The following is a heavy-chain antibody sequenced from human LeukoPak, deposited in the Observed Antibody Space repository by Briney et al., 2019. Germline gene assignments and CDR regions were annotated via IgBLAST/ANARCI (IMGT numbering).Heavy chain of an antibody. D-gene: IGHD6-6*01. CDR1: VESVSSNTAY. V-gene: IGHV6-1*01. J-gene: IGHJ4*02. Sequence: SQTLSLTCAISVESVSSNTAYWTWIRQSPSRGLEWLGKTYYRSQWFTHYAVSGKSRIIINPDQSKNQEPRQRNSVTPEGTAVYYCVRVEYSSSYYFDSWGPGTLVTVPS. CDR3: VRVEYSSSYYFDS. CDR2: TYYRSQWFT.